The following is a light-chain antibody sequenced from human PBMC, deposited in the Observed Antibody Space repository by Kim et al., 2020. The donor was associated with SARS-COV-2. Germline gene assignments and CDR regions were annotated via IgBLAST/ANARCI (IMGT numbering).Light chain of an antibody. CDR2: EDN. Sequence: NFMLTQPHSVSESPGKTVTISCTSTSGSIASNYVQWYQQRPGSAPTTVIYEDNQRPSGVPDRFSGSIDSSSNSASLTISGLKTEDEADYYCQSYRVFGGGTQLTVL. CDR1: SGSIASNY. V-gene: IGLV6-57*02. CDR3: QSYRV. J-gene: IGLJ3*02.